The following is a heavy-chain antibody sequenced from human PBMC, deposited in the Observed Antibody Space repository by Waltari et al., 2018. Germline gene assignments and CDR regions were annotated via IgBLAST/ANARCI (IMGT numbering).Heavy chain of an antibody. CDR3: VRDFCDRTKCHGMDV. Sequence: QVQLVESGGGVVQPGRSLRLSCEASEFTFSSYAMHWVRQATGKGLEWVAVISYNERNIYYVDSVKGRFTISRDNSKKTLYLQMNSLRPEDTAMYYCVRDFCDRTKCHGMDVWGQGTTVTVSS. J-gene: IGHJ6*02. D-gene: IGHD3-22*01. V-gene: IGHV3-30*04. CDR2: ISYNERNI. CDR1: EFTFSSYA.